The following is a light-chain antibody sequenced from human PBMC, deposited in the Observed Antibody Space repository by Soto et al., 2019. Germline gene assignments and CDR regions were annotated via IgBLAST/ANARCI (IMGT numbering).Light chain of an antibody. J-gene: IGLJ1*01. CDR3: NSYSSTSFYV. Sequence: QSPLAQPASVSGSPGQSITISCTGSGSDIATFNYVSWYQQYPGKAPKLLIYQVTSRASGVSHRFSGSKSGNTAALTISGLQPEDEAEYYCNSYSSTSFYVFGTGTKVTVL. CDR2: QVT. CDR1: GSDIATFNY. V-gene: IGLV2-14*01.